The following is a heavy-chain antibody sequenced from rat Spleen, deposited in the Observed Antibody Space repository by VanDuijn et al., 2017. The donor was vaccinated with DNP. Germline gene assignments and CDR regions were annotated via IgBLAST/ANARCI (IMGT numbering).Heavy chain of an antibody. D-gene: IGHD1-1*01. CDR1: RFTFSDYY. V-gene: IGHV5-25*01. J-gene: IGHJ3*01. CDR3: ASKVFPYYSGSNWFAY. CDR2: ISPTDAAT. Sequence: EVQLVESGGGLVQPGRSLKLSCAASRFTFSDYYMAWVRQAPTKGLEWVASISPTDAATYYLDSGKGRFTISRDNAKSIHYLQMNSLRSEDTATYYCASKVFPYYSGSNWFAYWGQGTLVTVSS.